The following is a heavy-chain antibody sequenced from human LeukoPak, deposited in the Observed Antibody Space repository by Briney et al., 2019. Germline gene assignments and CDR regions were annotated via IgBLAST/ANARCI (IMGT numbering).Heavy chain of an antibody. CDR3: ARYPPRQLADY. D-gene: IGHD6-13*01. Sequence: ASVKVSCKAPGYTFTSYYMHWVRQAPGQGLEWMGIINPSGGSTSYAQKFQGRVTMTRDTSTSTVYMELSSLRSEDTAVYYCARYPPRQLADYWGQGTLVTVSS. CDR2: INPSGGST. J-gene: IGHJ4*02. V-gene: IGHV1-46*01. CDR1: GYTFTSYY.